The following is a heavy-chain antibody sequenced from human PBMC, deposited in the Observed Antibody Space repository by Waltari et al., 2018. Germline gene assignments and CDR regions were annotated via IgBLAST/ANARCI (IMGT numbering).Heavy chain of an antibody. CDR1: GGSISTSGYY. Sequence: QLQLQESGPGLVKASETLSLICTVSGGSISTSGYYWGWIRQPPGKGLEWIGSLYYSGRTYYNPSLKSRVTISVDTSKNQCSLKLSSVTAADTAVYYCARLLAEAGMGGIYWGQGTLVTVSS. J-gene: IGHJ4*02. CDR2: LYYSGRT. D-gene: IGHD6-13*01. CDR3: ARLLAEAGMGGIY. V-gene: IGHV4-39*01.